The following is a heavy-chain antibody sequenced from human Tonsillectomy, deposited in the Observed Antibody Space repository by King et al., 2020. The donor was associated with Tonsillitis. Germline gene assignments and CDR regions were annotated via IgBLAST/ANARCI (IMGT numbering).Heavy chain of an antibody. Sequence: VQLVESGGGVVQPGRSLRLSCAASGFNFRIYGMHWVRQAPGKGLEWVAVISNDGSDKKYADSVKGRFTFSRDNSKNTLYLDMNSLRSEDTAVYYCAKGSGNWGYGDVWGQGTMVTVSS. CDR1: GFNFRIYG. CDR2: ISNDGSDK. J-gene: IGHJ3*01. CDR3: AKGSGNWGYGDV. D-gene: IGHD7-27*01. V-gene: IGHV3-30*18.